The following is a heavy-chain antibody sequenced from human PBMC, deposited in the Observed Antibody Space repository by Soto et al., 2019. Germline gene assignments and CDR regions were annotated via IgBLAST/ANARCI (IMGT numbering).Heavy chain of an antibody. V-gene: IGHV3-23*01. Sequence: PGGSLRLSCAASGFTFINYAMSWVRQAPGKGLEWVSHISGSGDSTYYAASVKGRVTTSRDNSRNTLYLQMSSLRVDDTAVYICARNFRSNLTPFEYWGLGTLVTVSS. CDR2: ISGSGDST. CDR1: GFTFINYA. CDR3: ARNFRSNLTPFEY. J-gene: IGHJ4*02. D-gene: IGHD3-9*01.